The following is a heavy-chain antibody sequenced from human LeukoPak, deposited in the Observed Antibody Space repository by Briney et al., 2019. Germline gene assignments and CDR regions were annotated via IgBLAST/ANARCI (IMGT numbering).Heavy chain of an antibody. CDR3: TTATKSGTYSRGY. CDR1: GFTFSNDW. J-gene: IGHJ4*02. D-gene: IGHD1-26*01. V-gene: IGHV3-15*01. CDR2: IKSKTDGGTT. Sequence: GGSLRLSCAASGFTFSNDWINWVRQAPGKGLEWVGCIKSKTDGGTTDYAAPVKGRVTISRDDSKNTLYLQMNSLKTEDTAVYYCTTATKSGTYSRGYWGQGTLVTVSS.